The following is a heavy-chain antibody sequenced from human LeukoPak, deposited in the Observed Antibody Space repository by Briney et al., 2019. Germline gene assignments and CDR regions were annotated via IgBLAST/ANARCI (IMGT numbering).Heavy chain of an antibody. CDR2: IYTSGST. CDR3: AREAGWELEPPAFDI. Sequence: SETLSLTCTVSGGSISSYYWSGIRKPAGKGVACLGRIYTSGSTNYNPSLKSRVTMSVDTSKSQFSLKLSSVTAADTAVYYCAREAGWELEPPAFDIWGQGTMVTVSS. J-gene: IGHJ3*02. D-gene: IGHD1-26*01. V-gene: IGHV4-4*07. CDR1: GGSISSYY.